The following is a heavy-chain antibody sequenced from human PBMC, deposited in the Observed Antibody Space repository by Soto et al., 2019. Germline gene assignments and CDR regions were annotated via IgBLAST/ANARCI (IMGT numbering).Heavy chain of an antibody. V-gene: IGHV3-11*06. CDR2: SSNSGTFS. J-gene: IGHJ4*02. Sequence: GGSLRLSCEGSGFTFSDYYISWIRQAPGKGLEWISYSSNSGTFSRYADSVKGRFSIFRDNTKNLLYLQMNSLRAEDTAVYYCARSGDNYNRLDYWGQGTPVTVSS. CDR3: ARSGDNYNRLDY. CDR1: GFTFSDYY. D-gene: IGHD1-1*01.